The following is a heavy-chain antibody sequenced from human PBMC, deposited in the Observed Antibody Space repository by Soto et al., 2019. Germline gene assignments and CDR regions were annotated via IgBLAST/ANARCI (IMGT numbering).Heavy chain of an antibody. J-gene: IGHJ4*02. CDR1: GFTFSSYA. CDR3: AKARYYGSGSLDY. V-gene: IGHV3-23*01. CDR2: ISGSGGST. Sequence: EVQLLESGGGLVQPGGSLRLSCAASGFTFSSYAMSWVRQAPGKGLEWVSAISGSGGSTYYADSVKGRFTISRDNSKNTLYLQINSLRAEDTAVYYCAKARYYGSGSLDYWGQGTLVTVSS. D-gene: IGHD3-10*01.